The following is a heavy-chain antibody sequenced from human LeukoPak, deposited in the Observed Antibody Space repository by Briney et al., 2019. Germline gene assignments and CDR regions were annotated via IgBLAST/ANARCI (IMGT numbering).Heavy chain of an antibody. J-gene: IGHJ6*03. CDR3: ARAGRDFWSDYNYYYMDV. V-gene: IGHV3-21*01. D-gene: IGHD3-3*01. Sequence: NPGGSLRLSCAASGFTFSSYSMNWVRQAPGKGLEWVSSISSSSSYIYYADSVKGRFTISRDNARNSLYLQMNSLRAEDTAVYYCARAGRDFWSDYNYYYMDVWGKGTTVTVSS. CDR1: GFTFSSYS. CDR2: ISSSSSYI.